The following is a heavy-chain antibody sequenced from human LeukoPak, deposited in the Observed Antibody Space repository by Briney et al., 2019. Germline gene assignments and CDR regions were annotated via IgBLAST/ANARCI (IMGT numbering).Heavy chain of an antibody. CDR1: GFTFSSYW. V-gene: IGHV3-7*01. CDR2: IKQDGSAE. Sequence: PGGSLRLSCAASGFTFSSYWMSWVRQAPGKGLEWVANIKQDGSAEYYVDSVKGRFTISRDNAKNSLYLQMNSLRAEDTAVYYCARVGPNDDYYGSGSYYSGLYFDYWGQGTLVTVSS. D-gene: IGHD3-10*01. J-gene: IGHJ4*02. CDR3: ARVGPNDDYYGSGSYYSGLYFDY.